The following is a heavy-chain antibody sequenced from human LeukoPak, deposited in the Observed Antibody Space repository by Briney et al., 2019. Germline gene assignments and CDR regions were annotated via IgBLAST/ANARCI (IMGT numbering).Heavy chain of an antibody. CDR2: ISLSGQT. V-gene: IGHV4/OR15-8*02. D-gene: IGHD4-17*01. CDR3: SRKSGAFFPSSY. Sequence: SETLSHTYGLSGGSIKRTNWLRRVRQPPGQGLEWIGEISLSGQTNFNPSLNGRVTMSLDESRNQLSLKLTSVTAADTGICHSSRKSGAFFPSSYWGQGTLVIVPP. J-gene: IGHJ4*02. CDR1: GGSIKRTNW.